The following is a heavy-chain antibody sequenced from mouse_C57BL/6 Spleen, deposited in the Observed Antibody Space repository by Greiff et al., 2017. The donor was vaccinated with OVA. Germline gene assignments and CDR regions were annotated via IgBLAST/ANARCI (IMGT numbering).Heavy chain of an antibody. V-gene: IGHV3-6*01. CDR3: ASDYSNYGAY. CDR2: ISYDGCN. Sequence: EVKLLESGPGLVKPSQSLSLTCSVTGYSITSGYYWNWIRQVPGNKLEWMGYISYDGCNHYNPSLKNRITITRDTSKNQFFLKLNSVTTEDTATYYYASDYSNYGAYWGQGTLVTVSA. D-gene: IGHD2-5*01. CDR1: GYSITSGYY. J-gene: IGHJ3*01.